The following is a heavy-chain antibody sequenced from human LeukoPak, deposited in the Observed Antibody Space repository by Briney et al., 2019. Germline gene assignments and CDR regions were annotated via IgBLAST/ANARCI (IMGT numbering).Heavy chain of an antibody. J-gene: IGHJ4*02. V-gene: IGHV3-23*01. CDR1: GFTFSSYA. Sequence: GGSLRLSCAASGFTFSSYAMSWVRQAPGKGLEWVSAISGSGGSTYYADSVKGQFTISRDNSKNTLYLQMNSLRAEDTAVYYCAKDREHHYYFDYWGQGTLVTVSS. D-gene: IGHD1-26*01. CDR3: AKDREHHYYFDY. CDR2: ISGSGGST.